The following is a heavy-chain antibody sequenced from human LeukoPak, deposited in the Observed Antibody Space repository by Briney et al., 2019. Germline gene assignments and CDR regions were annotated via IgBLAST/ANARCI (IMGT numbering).Heavy chain of an antibody. Sequence: SXXLSLTCTVSGGSISSSSNYWGWIRQPPGKGLEWIGRIYYSGSTYYNPSLKSRITISVDTSKNQLSLRLSSVTAADTAVYYCARHGGYCSSTSCFEYFQHWGQGTLVTVSS. CDR3: ARHGGYCSSTSCFEYFQH. CDR2: IYYSGST. V-gene: IGHV4-39*01. J-gene: IGHJ1*01. CDR1: GGSISSSSNY. D-gene: IGHD2-2*01.